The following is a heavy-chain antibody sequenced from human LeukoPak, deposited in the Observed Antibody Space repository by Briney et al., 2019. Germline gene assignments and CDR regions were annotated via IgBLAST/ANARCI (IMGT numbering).Heavy chain of an antibody. CDR3: ARGRNDFWSGYFSSPFDY. CDR2: INHSGST. CDR1: GGSFSGYY. J-gene: IGHJ4*02. V-gene: IGHV4-34*01. D-gene: IGHD3-3*01. Sequence: PSETLSLTCAVYGGSFSGYYWSWIRQPPGKGLEWIGEINHSGSTNYNPSLKSRVTISVDTSKSQFSLKLSSVTAADTAVYYCARGRNDFWSGYFSSPFDYWGQGTLVTVSS.